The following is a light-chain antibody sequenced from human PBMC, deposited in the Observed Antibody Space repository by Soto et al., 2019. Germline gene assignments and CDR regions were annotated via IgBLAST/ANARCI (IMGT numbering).Light chain of an antibody. V-gene: IGKV3-20*01. CDR1: QSVSSSY. CDR3: HHYGTSPLT. J-gene: IGKJ1*01. Sequence: EIVLTQSPGTLSLSPGQRATLSCRASQSVSSSYLAWYQQKPGQAPRLLIYGASSRATGIPDRFSGSGSGTDFTLTICRLEPEDFAVYYCHHYGTSPLTFGQGTKVEIK. CDR2: GAS.